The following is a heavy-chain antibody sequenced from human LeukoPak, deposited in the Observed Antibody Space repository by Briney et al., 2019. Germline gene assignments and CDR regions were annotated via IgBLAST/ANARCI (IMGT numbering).Heavy chain of an antibody. D-gene: IGHD3-10*01. V-gene: IGHV3-53*01. J-gene: IGHJ2*01. CDR3: VRVGDHYHWYLDV. Sequence: GGSLRLSCEGSGFSVSTNYMNWVRQAPGKGVEWVSILYIGGSTYYADSVKGRFTVSRDSSKNTLYLLMSRLRAEGTAAYYCVRVGDHYHWYLDVWGSGNLVTASS. CDR2: LYIGGST. CDR1: GFSVSTNY.